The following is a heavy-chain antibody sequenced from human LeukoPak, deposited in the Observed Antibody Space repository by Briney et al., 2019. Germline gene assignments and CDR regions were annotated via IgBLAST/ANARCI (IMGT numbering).Heavy chain of an antibody. CDR2: INWNGGST. CDR1: GFTFDDYG. D-gene: IGHD6-19*01. V-gene: IGHV3-20*04. CDR3: ARAPYSGGWYDY. J-gene: IGHJ4*02. Sequence: AGGSLRLSCAASGFTFDDYGMSWVRQAPGKGLEWVSSINWNGGSTGYADSVKGRFTISRDNAKNSLYLQMKSLRAEDTALYYCARAPYSGGWYDYWGRGTLVTVSS.